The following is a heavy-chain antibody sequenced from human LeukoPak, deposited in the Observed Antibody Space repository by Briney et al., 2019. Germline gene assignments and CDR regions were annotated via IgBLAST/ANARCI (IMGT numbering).Heavy chain of an antibody. CDR2: IYTSGST. D-gene: IGHD3-3*01. CDR1: GGSISSGSYY. Sequence: SQTLSLTCTVSGGSISSGSYYWSWLRQPAGTGLEWIGRIYTSGSTNYNPSLKSRVTISVDTSKNQFSLKLSSVTAADTAVYYCARDLGYDFWSGYYAYYYYYMDVWGKGTTVTVSS. CDR3: ARDLGYDFWSGYYAYYYYYMDV. J-gene: IGHJ6*03. V-gene: IGHV4-61*02.